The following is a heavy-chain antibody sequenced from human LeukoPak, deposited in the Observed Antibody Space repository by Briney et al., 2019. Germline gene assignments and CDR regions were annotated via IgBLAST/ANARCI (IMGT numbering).Heavy chain of an antibody. CDR2: IIPIFGTA. D-gene: IGHD1-26*01. Sequence: SVKVSCKASGYTFTSYAISWVRQAPGQGLEWMGGIIPIFGTANYAQKFQGRVTMTTDTSTSTAYMELRSLRSDDTAVYYCARDRGATMKNAFDIWGQGTMVTVSS. CDR3: ARDRGATMKNAFDI. CDR1: GYTFTSYA. V-gene: IGHV1-69*05. J-gene: IGHJ3*02.